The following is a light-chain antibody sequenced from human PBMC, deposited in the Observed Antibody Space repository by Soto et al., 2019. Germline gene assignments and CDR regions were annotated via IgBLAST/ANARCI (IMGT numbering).Light chain of an antibody. CDR1: QSIGSW. Sequence: DIQMTQSPSTLSASVGDRVTITCRASQSIGSWLAWYQQKPGKAPKLLIYKASSLESGVPSRFSGSGSGTECTLTISSLQPDDFASYYCQKYGSYSPWTFGQGTKVEIK. CDR3: QKYGSYSPWT. V-gene: IGKV1-5*03. CDR2: KAS. J-gene: IGKJ1*01.